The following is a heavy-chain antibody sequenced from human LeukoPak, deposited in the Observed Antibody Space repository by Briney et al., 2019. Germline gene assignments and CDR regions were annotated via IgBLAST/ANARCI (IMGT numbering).Heavy chain of an antibody. CDR2: INQDGSVQ. Sequence: PGGSLRLSCAASGFTFSGSWMTWVRQAPGKGLEWVASINQDGSVQHLVDFVKGRFAISRDNAKNALYLQMNSLRNDDTAIYCGARDRAAPEVGGQGTLVTVSS. CDR3: ARDRAAPEV. V-gene: IGHV3-7*01. J-gene: IGHJ4*02. CDR1: GFTFSGSW.